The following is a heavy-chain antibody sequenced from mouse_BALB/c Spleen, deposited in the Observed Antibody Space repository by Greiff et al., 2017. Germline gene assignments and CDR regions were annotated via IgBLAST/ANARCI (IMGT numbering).Heavy chain of an antibody. CDR2: IWGDGST. D-gene: IGHD2-14*01. CDR3: ARGPSYCRAWFAY. V-gene: IGHV2-6-7*01. Sequence: VQLQESGPGLVAPSQSLSITCTVSGFSLTGYGVNWVRQPPGKGLEWLGMIWGDGSTDYNSALKSRLSISKDNSKSQVFLKMNSLQTDDTARYYCARGPSYCRAWFAYWGQGTLVTVSA. J-gene: IGHJ3*01. CDR1: GFSLTGYG.